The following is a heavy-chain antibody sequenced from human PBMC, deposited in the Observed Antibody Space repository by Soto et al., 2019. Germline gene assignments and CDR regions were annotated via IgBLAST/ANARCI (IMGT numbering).Heavy chain of an antibody. D-gene: IGHD1-1*01. V-gene: IGHV1-18*01. Sequence: QVHLVQSGAEVKKPGASVKVSCKGSGYTFTSYGITWVRQAPGQGLEWMGWISAHNGNTDYAQKLQGRVTVTRDTSTRTAYMELRSLGSDDRAGYYCARGRYGDYWGQGALVTVSS. CDR2: ISAHNGNT. J-gene: IGHJ4*02. CDR3: ARGRYGDY. CDR1: GYTFTSYG.